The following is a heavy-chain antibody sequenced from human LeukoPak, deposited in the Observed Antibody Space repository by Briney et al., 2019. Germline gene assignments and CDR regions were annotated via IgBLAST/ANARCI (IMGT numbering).Heavy chain of an antibody. D-gene: IGHD3-22*01. CDR2: ISAYNGNT. CDR1: GYTFTSYG. Sequence: ASVKVSCKASGYTFTSYGISWVRQAPGQGLEWMGWISAYNGNTNYAQKLQGRVTMTTDTSTSTAYMELRSPRSDDTAVYYCARDDKHYYDSSGYYKVDYWGQGTLVTVSS. J-gene: IGHJ4*02. CDR3: ARDDKHYYDSSGYYKVDY. V-gene: IGHV1-18*01.